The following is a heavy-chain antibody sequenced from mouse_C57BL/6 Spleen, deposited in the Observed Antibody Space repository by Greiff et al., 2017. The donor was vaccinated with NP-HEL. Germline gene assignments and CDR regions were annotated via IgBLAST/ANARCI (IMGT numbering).Heavy chain of an antibody. CDR3: ARPELGRDWYFDV. CDR1: GFTFSDYG. Sequence: EVQLVESGGGLVKPGGSLKLSCAASGFTFSDYGMHWVRQAPEKGLEWVAYISSGSSTIYYADTVKGRFTISRDNAKNTLFLQMTSLRSEDTAMYYCARPELGRDWYFDVWGTGTTVTVSS. CDR2: ISSGSSTI. D-gene: IGHD4-1*01. J-gene: IGHJ1*03. V-gene: IGHV5-17*01.